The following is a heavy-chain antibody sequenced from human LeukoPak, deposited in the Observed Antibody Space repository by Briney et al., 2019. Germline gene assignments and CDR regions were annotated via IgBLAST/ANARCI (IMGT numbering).Heavy chain of an antibody. CDR3: AKFGRYSSSWFDY. V-gene: IGHV3-30*02. CDR2: IRYDGSNK. CDR1: GFTFSSYG. J-gene: IGHJ4*02. D-gene: IGHD6-13*01. Sequence: GGSLRLSCAASGFTFSSYGMHWVRQAPGKGLEWVAFIRYDGSNKYYADSVKGRFTISRGNSKNTLYLQMNSLRAEDTAVYYCAKFGRYSSSWFDYWGQGTLVTVSS.